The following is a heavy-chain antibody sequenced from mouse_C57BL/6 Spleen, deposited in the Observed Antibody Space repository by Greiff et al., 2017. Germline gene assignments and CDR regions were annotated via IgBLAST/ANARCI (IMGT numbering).Heavy chain of an antibody. J-gene: IGHJ4*01. CDR3: ARSAMDY. V-gene: IGHV1-76*01. CDR1: GYTFTDYY. Sequence: VQLVESGAELVRPGASVKLSCKASGYTFTDYYINWVKQRPGQGLEWIARIYPGSGNTYYNEKFKGKATLTAEKSSSTAYMQLSSLTSEDSAVYFCARSAMDYWGQGTSVTVSS. CDR2: IYPGSGNT.